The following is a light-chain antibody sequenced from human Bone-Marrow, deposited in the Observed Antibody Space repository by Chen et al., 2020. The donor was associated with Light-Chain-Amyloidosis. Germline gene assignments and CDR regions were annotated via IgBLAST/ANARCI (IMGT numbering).Light chain of an antibody. J-gene: IGKJ2*02. V-gene: IGKV1-39*01. Sequence: DIQMTQSPPSLSASIGARVTITCRASQNIGTFLHWYQQKPGKAPKLLIFAASTLQGEVPSRFTGSVSGTDFILTINSLQLEDFATYYCQQSYSNPRTFGQGTKVEI. CDR1: QNIGTF. CDR2: AAS. CDR3: QQSYSNPRT.